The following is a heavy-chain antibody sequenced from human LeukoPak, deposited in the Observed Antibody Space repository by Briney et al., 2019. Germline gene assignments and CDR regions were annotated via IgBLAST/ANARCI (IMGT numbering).Heavy chain of an antibody. D-gene: IGHD4-17*01. V-gene: IGHV3-30-3*01. Sequence: PGGSLRLSCAASGFTFSSYAMHWVRQAPGKGLEWAAVISYDGSNKYYADSVKGRFTISRDNSKNTLYLQMNSLRAEDTAVYYCARDNPTGDVWGQGTTVTVSS. CDR2: ISYDGSNK. J-gene: IGHJ6*02. CDR3: ARDNPTGDV. CDR1: GFTFSSYA.